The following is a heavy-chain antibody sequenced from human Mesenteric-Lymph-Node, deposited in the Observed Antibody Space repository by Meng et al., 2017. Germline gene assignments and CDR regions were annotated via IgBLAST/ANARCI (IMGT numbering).Heavy chain of an antibody. J-gene: IGHJ6*02. CDR1: GYTFTGYY. Sequence: ASVKVSCKASGYTFTGYYMHWVRQAPGQGLEWMGWMNPNSGNTGYAQKFQGRVTMTRNTSISTAYMELSSLRSEDTAVYYCARDYDFWSGYYRYGMDVWGQGTTVTVSS. CDR2: MNPNSGNT. D-gene: IGHD3-3*01. CDR3: ARDYDFWSGYYRYGMDV. V-gene: IGHV1-8*02.